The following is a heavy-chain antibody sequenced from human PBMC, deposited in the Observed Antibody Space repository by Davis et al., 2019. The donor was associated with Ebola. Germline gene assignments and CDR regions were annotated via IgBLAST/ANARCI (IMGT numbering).Heavy chain of an antibody. D-gene: IGHD3-3*02. CDR3: ARHFVGKLFGMDV. CDR2: IDPSDSYS. CDR1: GYSFTSYW. V-gene: IGHV5-10-1*01. J-gene: IGHJ6*02. Sequence: GESLKISCEASGYSFTSYWISWVRQMPGKGLEWVGRIDPSDSYSDYSPSFQGHVTISTDKSINTAYLQWNSLKASDTAIYFCARHFVGKLFGMDVWGQGTMVSVSS.